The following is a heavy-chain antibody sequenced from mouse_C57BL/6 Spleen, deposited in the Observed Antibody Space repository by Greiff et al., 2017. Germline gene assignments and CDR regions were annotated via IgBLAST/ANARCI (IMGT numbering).Heavy chain of an antibody. Sequence: VQLKESGPELVKPGASVKIPCKASGYTFTDYNMDWVKQSHGKSLEWIGDINPNNGGTIYNQKFKGKATLTVDKSSSTAYMELRSLTSEDTAVYYCAMVTTRFAYWGQGTLVTVSA. CDR3: AMVTTRFAY. CDR2: INPNNGGT. CDR1: GYTFTDYN. J-gene: IGHJ3*01. D-gene: IGHD2-2*01. V-gene: IGHV1-18*01.